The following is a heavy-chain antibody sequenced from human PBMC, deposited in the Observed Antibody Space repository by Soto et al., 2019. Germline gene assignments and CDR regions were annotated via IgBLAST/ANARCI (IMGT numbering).Heavy chain of an antibody. V-gene: IGHV3-30*18. J-gene: IGHJ6*02. CDR1: GFTFNTYG. CDR2: ISYDGGYK. CDR3: AKVVGYCTSSTCSREAYYYYGMDV. D-gene: IGHD2-15*01. Sequence: PGGSLILSCAASGFTFNTYGMHWVRQAPGKGLEWVAVISYDGGYKYHADSVKGRFTISRDNGKNTLYLQMNSLRAEDTAVYYCAKVVGYCTSSTCSREAYYYYGMDVWGQGTTVTVSS.